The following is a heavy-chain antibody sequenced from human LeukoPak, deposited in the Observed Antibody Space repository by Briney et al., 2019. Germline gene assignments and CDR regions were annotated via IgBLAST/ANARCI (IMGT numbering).Heavy chain of an antibody. CDR2: IRYDGSNK. D-gene: IGHD5-18*01. CDR1: GFTFSSYG. J-gene: IGHJ4*02. Sequence: GGSLRLSCAASGFTFSSYGMHWVRQAPGKGLEWVAFIRYDGSNKYYADSVKGRFTISRDNSKNTLYLQMNSLRAEDTAVYYCARVGVDTAMVTPSFDYWGQGTLVTVSS. CDR3: ARVGVDTAMVTPSFDY. V-gene: IGHV3-30*02.